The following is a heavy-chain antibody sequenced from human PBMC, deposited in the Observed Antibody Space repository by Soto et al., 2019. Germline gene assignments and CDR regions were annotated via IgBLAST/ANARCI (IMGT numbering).Heavy chain of an antibody. CDR1: GGSISSSSYY. V-gene: IGHV4-39*01. Sequence: SETLSLTCTVSGGSISSSSYYWGWIRQPPGKGLEWIGSIYYSGSTYYNPSLKSRVTISVDTSKNQFSLKLSSVTAADTAVYYCARHCIEPLIDYWAQGTLVTVSS. J-gene: IGHJ4*02. D-gene: IGHD2-15*01. CDR3: ARHCIEPLIDY. CDR2: IYYSGST.